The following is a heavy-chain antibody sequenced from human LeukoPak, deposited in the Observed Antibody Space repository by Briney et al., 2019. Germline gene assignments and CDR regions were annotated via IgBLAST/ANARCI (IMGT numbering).Heavy chain of an antibody. CDR1: GFTFSSYG. Sequence: GGSLRLSCAASGFTFSSYGMHWVRQAPGKGLEWVAVIWYDGSNKYYADSVKGRFTISRDNSKNTLFLQMNSLRAEDAAVYYCARDPDDYGDYSYFDYWGQGTLVTVSS. D-gene: IGHD4-17*01. CDR2: IWYDGSNK. V-gene: IGHV3-33*08. CDR3: ARDPDDYGDYSYFDY. J-gene: IGHJ4*02.